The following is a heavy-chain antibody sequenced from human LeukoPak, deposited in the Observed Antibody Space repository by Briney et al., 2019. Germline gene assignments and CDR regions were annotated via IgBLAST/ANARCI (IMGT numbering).Heavy chain of an antibody. CDR2: ISGSGGST. J-gene: IGHJ4*02. CDR1: GFTFSSYA. V-gene: IGHV3-23*01. D-gene: IGHD2-2*01. Sequence: GGSLRLSCAASGFTFSSYAMSWVRQAPGKGLEWVSAISGSGGSTYYADSVKGRFTISRDNSKNTLYPQMNSLRAEDTAVYHCAKGGSGGYCSSTSCFQGYWGQGTLVTVSS. CDR3: AKGGSGGYCSSTSCFQGY.